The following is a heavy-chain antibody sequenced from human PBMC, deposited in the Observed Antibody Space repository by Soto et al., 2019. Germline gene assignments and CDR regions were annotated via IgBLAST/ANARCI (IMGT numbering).Heavy chain of an antibody. Sequence: SETLSLTCTVSGGSISSYYWSWIRQPAGKGLEWIGRIYTSGSTNYNPSLKSRVTMSVDTSKNQFSLKLSSVTAADTAVYYCARDRVYYYGSGRADYYYGMDVWGQGTTVTVSS. CDR1: GGSISSYY. CDR2: IYTSGST. D-gene: IGHD3-10*01. V-gene: IGHV4-4*07. CDR3: ARDRVYYYGSGRADYYYGMDV. J-gene: IGHJ6*02.